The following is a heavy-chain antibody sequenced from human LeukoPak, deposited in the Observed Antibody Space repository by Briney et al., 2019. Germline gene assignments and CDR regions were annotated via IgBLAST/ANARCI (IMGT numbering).Heavy chain of an antibody. CDR3: ARALKWERVPSTSNWFDP. CDR1: GGSFSGYY. Sequence: PSETLSLTCAVYGGSFSGYYWSWIRQPPGKGLEWIGEINHSGSTNYNPSLKSRVTISVDTSKSQFSLNLSSVTAADTAVYYCARALKWERVPSTSNWFDPWGQGTLVTVSS. D-gene: IGHD1-26*01. V-gene: IGHV4-34*01. CDR2: INHSGST. J-gene: IGHJ5*02.